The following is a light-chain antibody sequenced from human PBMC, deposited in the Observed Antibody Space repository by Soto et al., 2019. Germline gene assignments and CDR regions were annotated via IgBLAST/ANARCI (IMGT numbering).Light chain of an antibody. CDR1: QGISSY. CDR3: LQHNTYVWK. J-gene: IGKJ1*01. Sequence: DIQLTQSPSFLSASVVYRVTITCLASQGISSYLAWYQPKPGKAPKLLIYASSTLQSGVPSRFSGNGSGTEFTLTISSLQPEDFATYYCLQHNTYVWKCGQGTKGAIK. V-gene: IGKV1-9*01. CDR2: ASS.